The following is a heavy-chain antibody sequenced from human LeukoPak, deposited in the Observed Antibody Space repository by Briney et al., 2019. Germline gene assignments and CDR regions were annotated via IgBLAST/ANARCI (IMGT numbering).Heavy chain of an antibody. J-gene: IGHJ4*02. Sequence: PGGSLRLSCAVFGFTASSNYLSWVRQAPGKGLEWVSVIYPGVSGSSVYYADSVKGRFTISRDNSENTLFLQLNSLRADDTAVYYCARGDGYSYPNDYWGQGTLVTVSS. CDR3: ARGDGYSYPNDY. D-gene: IGHD5-24*01. CDR2: IYPGVSGSSV. CDR1: GFTASSNY. V-gene: IGHV3-53*01.